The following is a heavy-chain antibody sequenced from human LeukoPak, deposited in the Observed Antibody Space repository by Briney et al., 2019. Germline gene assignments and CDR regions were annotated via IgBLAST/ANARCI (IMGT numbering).Heavy chain of an antibody. V-gene: IGHV4-59*01. D-gene: IGHD3-3*01. CDR3: AGYYDFWSPLDV. J-gene: IGHJ6*02. Sequence: PSETLSLTCTVSGGSISSYYSSWIRQPPGKGLEWIGYIYYSGRTNYNPSLKSRVTISVDTSKNQFSLKLSSVTAADTAVYYCAGYYDFWSPLDVWGQGTTVTVSS. CDR2: IYYSGRT. CDR1: GGSISSYY.